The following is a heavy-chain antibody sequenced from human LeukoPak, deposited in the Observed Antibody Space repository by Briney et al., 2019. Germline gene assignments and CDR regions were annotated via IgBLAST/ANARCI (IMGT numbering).Heavy chain of an antibody. J-gene: IGHJ6*02. CDR1: GFTFSGYS. CDR2: ISRRSNYI. CDR3: ARDPYNYDGGGYDYYYYGMDV. Sequence: GGSLRLSCAASGFTFSGYSMNWVRQAPGKGLEWVSSISRRSNYIYYADSVKGRFTISRDNAKNSLDLQMNSLRAEDTAVYYCARDPYNYDGGGYDYYYYGMDVWGQGTTVTVSS. D-gene: IGHD3-22*01. V-gene: IGHV3-21*01.